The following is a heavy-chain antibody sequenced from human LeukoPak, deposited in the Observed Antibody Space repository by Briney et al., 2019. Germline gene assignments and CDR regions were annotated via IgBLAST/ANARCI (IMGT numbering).Heavy chain of an antibody. CDR3: ARDLLWFGEAYFDY. V-gene: IGHV4-30-2*01. Sequence: PSETLSLTCAVSGGSISSGDYSWSWIRQPPGKGLEWIGYIYHSGRTYYNPSLKSRVTISIDRSKLQFSLKLSSVTAADTAVYYCARDLLWFGEAYFDYWGQGTLVTVSS. J-gene: IGHJ4*02. D-gene: IGHD3-10*01. CDR2: IYHSGRT. CDR1: GGSISSGDYS.